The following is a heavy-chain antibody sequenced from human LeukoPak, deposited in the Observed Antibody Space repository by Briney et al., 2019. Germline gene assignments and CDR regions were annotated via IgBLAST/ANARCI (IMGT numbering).Heavy chain of an antibody. Sequence: PSETLSLTCTVSGGSISSYYWSWLRQPPGKGLEWLGYIYYSGSTNYNPSLKSRVTISVDTSKNQFSLKLSSVTAADTAVYYCARAPEYGLYYFDYWGQGTLVTVSS. CDR1: GGSISSYY. CDR3: ARAPEYGLYYFDY. J-gene: IGHJ4*02. V-gene: IGHV4-59*12. CDR2: IYYSGST. D-gene: IGHD1-14*01.